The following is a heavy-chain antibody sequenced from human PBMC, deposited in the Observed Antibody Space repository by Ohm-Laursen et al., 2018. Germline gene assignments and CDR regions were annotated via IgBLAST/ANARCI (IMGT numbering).Heavy chain of an antibody. CDR2: ISYDGSNE. CDR3: AKKTQGVGHFWTCDY. D-gene: IGHD3-3*02. CDR1: GFTFSAYG. J-gene: IGHJ4*02. Sequence: SLRLSCTASGFTFSAYGMHWVRQAPGKGLEWVAVISYDGSNEYYADSVKGRFIISRDNSKNTLYLQMNSLRAEDTAVYYCAKKTQGVGHFWTCDYWGQGTLVTVAS. V-gene: IGHV3-30*18.